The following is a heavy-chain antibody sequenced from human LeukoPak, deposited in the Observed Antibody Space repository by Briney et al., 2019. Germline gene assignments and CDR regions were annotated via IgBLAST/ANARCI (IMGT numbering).Heavy chain of an antibody. CDR1: GGCFSGYY. D-gene: IGHD5-12*01. V-gene: IGHV4-34*01. Sequence: PSETLSLTCAVYGGCFSGYYWSWIRQPPGKGLEWIGEINHSGSTNYNPSLKSRVTISVDTSQNQFSLKLSSVTAADTAVYYCARGNVATILAYWGQGTLVTVSS. CDR2: INHSGST. CDR3: ARGNVATILAY. J-gene: IGHJ4*02.